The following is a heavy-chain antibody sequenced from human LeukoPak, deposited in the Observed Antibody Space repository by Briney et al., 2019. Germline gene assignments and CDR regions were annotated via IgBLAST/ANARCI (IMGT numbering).Heavy chain of an antibody. D-gene: IGHD3-10*01. CDR2: IYYSGST. J-gene: IGHJ4*02. CDR1: GYSITTGYY. CDR3: AAQRAGPGGDY. Sequence: PSETLSLTCAVSGYSITTGYYWSWIRQPPGKGLEWIGYIYYSGSTNYNPSLKSRVTISVDTSKNQFSLKLSSVTAADTAVYYCAAQRAGPGGDYWGQGTLVTVSS. V-gene: IGHV4-61*01.